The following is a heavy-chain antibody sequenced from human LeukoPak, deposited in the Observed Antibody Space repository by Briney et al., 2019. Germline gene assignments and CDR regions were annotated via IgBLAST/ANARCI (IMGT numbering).Heavy chain of an antibody. CDR2: IYHSGST. J-gene: IGHJ6*02. Sequence: SETLSLTCTVSGGSISSYYWSWIRQPPGKGLEWIGYIYHSGSTSYNPSLKSRVTISVDTSKNQFSLKLSSVTAADTAVYYCARRRITIFGMDVWGQGTTVTISS. V-gene: IGHV4-59*08. D-gene: IGHD3-3*01. CDR3: ARRRITIFGMDV. CDR1: GGSISSYY.